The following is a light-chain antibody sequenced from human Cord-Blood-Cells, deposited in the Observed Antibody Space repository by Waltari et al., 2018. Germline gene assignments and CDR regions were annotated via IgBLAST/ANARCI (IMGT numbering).Light chain of an antibody. CDR1: SSDVGSYNL. CDR2: EGS. J-gene: IGLJ3*02. CDR3: CSYAGSSTWV. V-gene: IGLV2-23*01. Sequence: QSALTQPASVSGSPGKSITLSCTGTSSDVGSYNLVSWYHQHPGKAPKRMIYEGSKRPSGVSNRFSGSKSGNTASLTISVLQAEDEADYYCCSYAGSSTWVFGGGTKLTVL.